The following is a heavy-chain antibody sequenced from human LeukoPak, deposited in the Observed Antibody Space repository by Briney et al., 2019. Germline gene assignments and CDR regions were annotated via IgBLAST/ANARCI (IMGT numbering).Heavy chain of an antibody. J-gene: IGHJ4*02. CDR3: ARLRSDILTGYYSLTYYFGY. Sequence: PSETLSLTCAVYGGSFSGYYWSWIRQPPGKGLEWIGEINHSGSTNYNPSLKSRVTISVDTSKNQFSLKLSSVTAADTAVYYCARLRSDILTGYYSLTYYFGYWGQGPMVTVSS. CDR2: INHSGST. D-gene: IGHD3-9*01. CDR1: GGSFSGYY. V-gene: IGHV4-34*01.